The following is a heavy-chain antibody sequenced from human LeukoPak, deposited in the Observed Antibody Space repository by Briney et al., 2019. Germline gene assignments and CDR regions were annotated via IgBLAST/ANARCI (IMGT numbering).Heavy chain of an antibody. CDR1: GGSISSSTYH. D-gene: IGHD3-10*01. CDR3: ARLSMVRGYYFDY. Sequence: SETLSLTCTVSGGSISSSTYHWGWIRQPPGKGLEWIGSIYYSGSTYYNPSLKSRVTISVDTSKNQFSLKLSSVTAADTAVYYCARLSMVRGYYFDYWGQGTLVTVSS. CDR2: IYYSGST. V-gene: IGHV4-39*07. J-gene: IGHJ4*02.